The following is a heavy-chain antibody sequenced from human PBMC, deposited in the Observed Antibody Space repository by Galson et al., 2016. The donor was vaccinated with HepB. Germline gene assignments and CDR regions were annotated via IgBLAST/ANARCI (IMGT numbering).Heavy chain of an antibody. CDR2: INPMSGSR. Sequence: SVKVSCKASGYMFTDYYLHWVRQAPGQGLEWMGVINPMSGSRTYAQKFQGRLILTRDTSTSTAYMELGSLRSEDTATYSCASLNNLFDPWGQGTLVTVSS. J-gene: IGHJ5*02. CDR1: GYMFTDYY. V-gene: IGHV1-46*01. CDR3: ASLNNLFDP.